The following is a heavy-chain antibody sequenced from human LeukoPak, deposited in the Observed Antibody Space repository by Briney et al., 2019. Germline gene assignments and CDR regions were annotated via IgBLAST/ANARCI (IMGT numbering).Heavy chain of an antibody. D-gene: IGHD5-12*01. V-gene: IGHV1-69*05. Sequence: SVKVSCKASGGTFSSYAIIWVRQAPGQGLEWMGRIIPIFGTANYAQMFQGRVTITTDESTSTAYMELSSLRSEDTAVYYCAGGYSGPFYYCGQGTLVTVSS. J-gene: IGHJ4*02. CDR2: IIPIFGTA. CDR1: GGTFSSYA. CDR3: AGGYSGPFYY.